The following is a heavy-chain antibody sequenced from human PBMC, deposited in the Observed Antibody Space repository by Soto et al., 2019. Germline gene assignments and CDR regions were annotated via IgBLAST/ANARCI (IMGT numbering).Heavy chain of an antibody. J-gene: IGHJ3*02. D-gene: IGHD2-2*01. CDR2: IYPGDSES. CDR1: GYTFTIHC. CDR3: ARHKYSSRKVDDAFDI. V-gene: IGHV5-51*01. Sequence: PGESLKISCNGSGYTFTIHCIAWVLQTPGKGLEWMWIIYPGDSESRYSTSFQCQVTISADKSISTAYLQWNSLKASDTAMYYCARHKYSSRKVDDAFDIWGQGTKVTVSS.